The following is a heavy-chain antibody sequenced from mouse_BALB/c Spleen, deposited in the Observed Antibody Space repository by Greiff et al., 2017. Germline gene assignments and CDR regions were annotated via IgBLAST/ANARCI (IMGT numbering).Heavy chain of an antibody. CDR2: ISSGGST. J-gene: IGHJ2*01. CDR1: GFTFSSYA. CDR3: ARSGGLRRSYFGY. D-gene: IGHD2-2*01. Sequence: EVKLMESGGGLVKPGGSLKLSCAASGFTFSSYAMSWVRQTPEKRLEWVASISSGGSTYYPDSVKGRFIIPRDNARNILYLQMISLRSEDTAMYYCARSGGLRRSYFGYWGQGTTLTVSS. V-gene: IGHV5-6-5*01.